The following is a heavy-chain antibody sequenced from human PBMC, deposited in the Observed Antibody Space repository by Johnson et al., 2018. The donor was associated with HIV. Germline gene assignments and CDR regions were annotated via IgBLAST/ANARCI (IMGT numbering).Heavy chain of an antibody. J-gene: IGHJ3*02. V-gene: IGHV3-30-3*01. CDR2: ISYDGSNK. D-gene: IGHD4-23*01. CDR3: SNSHDAFDI. CDR1: GFTFSSYA. Sequence: QVQLVESGGGLVQPGRSLRLSCAASGFTFSSYAMHWVRQAPGKGLEWVAVISYDGSNKYYADSVKGRFTISRDNSKNTLYLQMNSLKTEDTAVYYCSNSHDAFDIWGQGTMVTVSS.